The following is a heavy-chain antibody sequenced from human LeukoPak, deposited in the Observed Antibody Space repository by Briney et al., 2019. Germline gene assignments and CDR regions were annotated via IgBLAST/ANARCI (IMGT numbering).Heavy chain of an antibody. D-gene: IGHD2-15*01. Sequence: GGSLRLSCAASGFTFSSSAMNWVRQAPGKGLEWVSVISGTGGTTYYADSVKGRFSISRDNSKNTLYLPMSTLSAAHTALYSCPKGSAPTTCTQVDFWGQGTLVTVSS. CDR2: ISGTGGTT. CDR3: PKGSAPTTCTQVDF. V-gene: IGHV3-23*01. J-gene: IGHJ4*02. CDR1: GFTFSSSA.